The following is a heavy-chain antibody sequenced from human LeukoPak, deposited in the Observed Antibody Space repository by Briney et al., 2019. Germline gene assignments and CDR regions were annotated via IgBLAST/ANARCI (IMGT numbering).Heavy chain of an antibody. CDR3: ASANYDILTGYPIYYFDY. V-gene: IGHV1-69*05. Sequence: ASVKVSCKDSGGTFSSYAISWVRQAPGQGLEWMGRIFTIFGTANYAQKFQGRVTITTDETTSTAYMELSTLRSEDTAVYYCASANYDILTGYPIYYFDYWGQGTLVTVSS. D-gene: IGHD3-9*01. CDR2: IFTIFGTA. J-gene: IGHJ4*02. CDR1: GGTFSSYA.